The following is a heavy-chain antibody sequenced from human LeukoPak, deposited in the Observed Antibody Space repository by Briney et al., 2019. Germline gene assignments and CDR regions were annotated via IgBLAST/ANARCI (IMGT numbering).Heavy chain of an antibody. D-gene: IGHD1-26*01. J-gene: IGHJ6*03. CDR2: ISSGSSSI. Sequence: GGSLRLSCAASGFTFSSYDMNWVRQAPGKGLEWVSYISSGSSSIDHADSVKGRFTVSRDNAKNSLYLQMNSLRVEDTAVYYCARRTEVWKSYGSYYYYMDVWGKGTTVTVSS. CDR1: GFTFSSYD. V-gene: IGHV3-48*01. CDR3: ARRTEVWKSYGSYYYYMDV.